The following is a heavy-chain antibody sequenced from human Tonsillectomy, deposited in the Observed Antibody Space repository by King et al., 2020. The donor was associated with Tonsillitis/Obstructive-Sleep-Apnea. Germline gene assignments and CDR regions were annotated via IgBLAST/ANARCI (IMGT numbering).Heavy chain of an antibody. CDR3: ARGFMGGWSPLGY. Sequence: VQLVESGGGLIQPGVPETLLCSLWVTVSSNYMSWVRQAPGKGLEWVSVIYSGGSTYYPDSVKGRFTISRDNSKNTLYLQMNSLRAEDTAVYYCARGFMGGWSPLGYWGQGTLVTVSS. J-gene: IGHJ4*02. CDR1: VTVSSNY. V-gene: IGHV3-53*01. D-gene: IGHD6-19*01. CDR2: IYSGGST.